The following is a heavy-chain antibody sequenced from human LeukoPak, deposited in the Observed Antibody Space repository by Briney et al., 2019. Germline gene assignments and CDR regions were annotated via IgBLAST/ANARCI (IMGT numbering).Heavy chain of an antibody. CDR2: IIPIFGTA. CDR1: GGTFSSYA. J-gene: IGHJ6*03. D-gene: IGHD3-3*01. CDR3: ARSEGFLDDYYYYMDV. Sequence: SVKVSCKASGGTFSSYAISWVRQAPGQGLEWMGGIIPIFGTANYAQKFQGRVTITTDESTSTAYMELSSLRSEDTAVYYCARSEGFLDDYYYYMDVWGKGTTVTVSS. V-gene: IGHV1-69*05.